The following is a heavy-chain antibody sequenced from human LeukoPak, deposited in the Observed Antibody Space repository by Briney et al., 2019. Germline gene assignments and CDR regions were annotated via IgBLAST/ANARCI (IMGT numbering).Heavy chain of an antibody. CDR3: TRGMDYALSFDY. J-gene: IGHJ4*02. CDR1: GFTFGEYA. Sequence: GGSLRLSCTASGFTFGEYAMSWVRQAPGKGLEGVGFIRSKAYGGTTEYAASVKGRFTISRDDSKSIAYLQMNSLKPEDTAVYSCTRGMDYALSFDYWGQGPLVTVSS. V-gene: IGHV3-49*04. CDR2: IRSKAYGGTT. D-gene: IGHD4-17*01.